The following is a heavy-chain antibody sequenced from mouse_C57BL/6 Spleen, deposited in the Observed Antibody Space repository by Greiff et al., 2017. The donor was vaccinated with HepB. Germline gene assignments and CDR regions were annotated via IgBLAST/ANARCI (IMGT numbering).Heavy chain of an antibody. V-gene: IGHV1-81*01. CDR1: GYTFTSYG. CDR3: ASYVFAY. Sequence: VQLQQSGAELARPGASVKLSCKASGYTFTSYGISWVKQRTGQGLEWIGEIYPRSGNTYYNEKFKGKATLTADKSSSTAYMELRSLTSEDSAVYFCASYVFAYWGQGTLVTVSA. D-gene: IGHD2-12*01. CDR2: IYPRSGNT. J-gene: IGHJ3*01.